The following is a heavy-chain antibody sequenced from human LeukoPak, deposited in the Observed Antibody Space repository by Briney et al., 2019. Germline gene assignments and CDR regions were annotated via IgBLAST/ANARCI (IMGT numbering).Heavy chain of an antibody. Sequence: ASVKVSCKASGYTFTSYGISWVRQAPGQGLERMGWISAYNGNTNYAQKLQGRVTMTTDTSTSTAYMELRSLRSDDTAVYYCARAPSSSWPLGDWFDPWGQGTLVTVSS. V-gene: IGHV1-18*01. D-gene: IGHD6-13*01. CDR1: GYTFTSYG. CDR3: ARAPSSSWPLGDWFDP. J-gene: IGHJ5*02. CDR2: ISAYNGNT.